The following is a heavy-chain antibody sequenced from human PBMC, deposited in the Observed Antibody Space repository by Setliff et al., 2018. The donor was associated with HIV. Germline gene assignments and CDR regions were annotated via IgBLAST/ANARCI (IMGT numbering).Heavy chain of an antibody. D-gene: IGHD1-26*01. CDR3: TRGGYRGAFLDAFDI. CDR2: ITPYNGGT. J-gene: IGHJ3*02. V-gene: IGHV1-18*01. CDR1: GYSFTSYG. Sequence: ASVVSCKASGYSFTSYGLSWVRQAPGQGLEWMGSITPYNGGTNYAQKFQGRVTMTTNTSTSTAYMELRSLRSDDTVVSYCTRGGYRGAFLDAFDIWGQGTMVTVSS.